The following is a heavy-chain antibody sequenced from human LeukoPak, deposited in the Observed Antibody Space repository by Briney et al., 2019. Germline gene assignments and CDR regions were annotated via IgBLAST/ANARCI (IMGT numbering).Heavy chain of an antibody. J-gene: IGHJ5*02. D-gene: IGHD2-15*01. V-gene: IGHV3-23*01. CDR2: ISGRGASK. Sequence: GGSLRLSCAVSGLTFNNYAMSWVRQAPGKGLEWVSGISGRGASKYYADSVKGRFTISRDNSKNTLYLQMNSLRAEDTAVYYCAREYCSGGSCRWFDPWGQGTLVTVSS. CDR1: GLTFNNYA. CDR3: AREYCSGGSCRWFDP.